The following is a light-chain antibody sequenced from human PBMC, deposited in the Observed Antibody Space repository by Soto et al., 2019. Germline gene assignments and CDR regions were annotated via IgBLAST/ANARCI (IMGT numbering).Light chain of an antibody. CDR2: DAS. CDR3: QHFHNLPVT. Sequence: DIQMTQSPSSLSASVGDRVTITCQASHDINNNLTWYQQKPGKAPKLLIYDASNLERGLPSRFSGGGSVTHFTFPISSLQPEDIATYYCQHFHNLPVTFGGGTRVEMK. J-gene: IGKJ4*01. V-gene: IGKV1-33*01. CDR1: HDINNN.